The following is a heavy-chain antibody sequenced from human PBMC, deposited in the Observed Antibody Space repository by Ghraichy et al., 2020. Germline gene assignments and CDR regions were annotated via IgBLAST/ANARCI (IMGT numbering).Heavy chain of an antibody. CDR3: AGGRGGGYQLRYYYYYYMDV. V-gene: IGHV4-39*07. J-gene: IGHJ6*03. CDR2: IYYSGST. Sequence: SETLSLTCTVSGGSISSSSYYWGWIRQPPGKGLEWIGSIYYSGSTYYNPSLKSRVTISVDTSKNQFSLKLSSVTAADTAVYYCAGGRGGGYQLRYYYYYYMDVWGKGTTVTVSS. CDR1: GGSISSSSYY. D-gene: IGHD2-2*01.